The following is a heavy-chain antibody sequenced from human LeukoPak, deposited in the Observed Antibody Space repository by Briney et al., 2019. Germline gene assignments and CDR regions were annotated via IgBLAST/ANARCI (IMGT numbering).Heavy chain of an antibody. CDR3: ARAVSGYHRPAFDI. CDR2: IYTSGST. Sequence: SETLSLTCTVSGGSISSGSYYWSWIRQPAGKGLEWIGRIYTSGSTNHNPSLKSRVTISVDTSKNQFSLKLSSVTAADTAVYYCARAVSGYHRPAFDIWGQGTMVAVSS. J-gene: IGHJ3*02. CDR1: GGSISSGSYY. V-gene: IGHV4-61*02. D-gene: IGHD5-12*01.